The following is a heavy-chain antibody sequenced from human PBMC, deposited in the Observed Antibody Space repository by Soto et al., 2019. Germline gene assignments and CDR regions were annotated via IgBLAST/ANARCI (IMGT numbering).Heavy chain of an antibody. V-gene: IGHV1-8*01. D-gene: IGHD3-10*01. CDR1: GYTFTSYD. CDR3: ARGRNYYGSGSYYSGYFDY. Sequence: QVPLVQSGAEVKKPGASVKVSCKASGYTFTSYDINWVRQATGQGLEWMGWMNPNSGNTGYAQKFQGRVTMTRNTSISTAYMELSSLRSEDTAVYYCARGRNYYGSGSYYSGYFDYWGQGTLVTVSS. CDR2: MNPNSGNT. J-gene: IGHJ4*02.